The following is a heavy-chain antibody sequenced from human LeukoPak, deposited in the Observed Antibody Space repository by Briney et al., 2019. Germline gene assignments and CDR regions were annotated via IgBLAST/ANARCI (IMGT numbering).Heavy chain of an antibody. J-gene: IGHJ6*02. D-gene: IGHD3-10*01. V-gene: IGHV1-18*01. CDR1: GYTFTSYG. CDR2: ISAYNGNT. CDR3: ARDGYGSGSYYQTSYYYYGMDV. Sequence: ASVKVSCKASGYTFTSYGISWVRQAPGQGLEWTGWISAYNGNTNYAQKLQGRVTMTTDTSTSTAYMELRSLRSDDTAVYYCARDGYGSGSYYQTSYYYYGMDVWGQGTTVTVSS.